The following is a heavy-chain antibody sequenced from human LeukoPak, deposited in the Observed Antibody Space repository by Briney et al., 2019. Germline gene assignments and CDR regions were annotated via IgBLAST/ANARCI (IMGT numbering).Heavy chain of an antibody. CDR3: TTVAGSDFWRPYYMDV. V-gene: IGHV3-15*01. D-gene: IGHD3-3*01. J-gene: IGHJ6*03. Sequence: GGSLRLSRVASGFTSSNVWMSWVRPAPGGGLEWVGRTKSKTDGGTTDYAAPVEGRFTISRDDSKHTLYLQMNSLKTEDTAVYFCTTVAGSDFWRPYYMDVWGKGTTVTVSS. CDR2: TKSKTDGGTT. CDR1: GFTSSNVW.